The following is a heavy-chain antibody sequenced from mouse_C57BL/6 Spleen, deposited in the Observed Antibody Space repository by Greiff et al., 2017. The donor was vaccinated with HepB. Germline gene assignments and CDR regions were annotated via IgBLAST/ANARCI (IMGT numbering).Heavy chain of an antibody. CDR2: FYPGSGSI. V-gene: IGHV1-62-2*01. J-gene: IGHJ3*01. CDR1: GYTFTEYT. CDR3: ARHEDPIYYYGSSYDWFAY. D-gene: IGHD1-1*01. Sequence: QVQLQQSGAALVKPGASVKLSCKASGYTFTEYTIHWVKQRSGQGLEWIGWFYPGSGSIKYNEKFKDKATLTADKSSSTVYMELSRLTSEDSAVYFCARHEDPIYYYGSSYDWFAYWGQGTLVTVSA.